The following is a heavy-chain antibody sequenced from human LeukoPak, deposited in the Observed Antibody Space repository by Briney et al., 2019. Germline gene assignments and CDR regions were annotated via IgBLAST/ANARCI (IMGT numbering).Heavy chain of an antibody. J-gene: IGHJ4*02. CDR2: INHNGST. CDR1: GGSFSGYY. CDR3: ARGERYYYDSSGYPLDY. Sequence: SETLSLTCAVYGGSFSGYYWSWIRQPPGKGLEWIGEINHNGSTNYNPSLKSRVTISVDTSKNQFSLKLSSVTAADTAVYYCARGERYYYDSSGYPLDYWGQGTLVTVSS. D-gene: IGHD3-22*01. V-gene: IGHV4-34*01.